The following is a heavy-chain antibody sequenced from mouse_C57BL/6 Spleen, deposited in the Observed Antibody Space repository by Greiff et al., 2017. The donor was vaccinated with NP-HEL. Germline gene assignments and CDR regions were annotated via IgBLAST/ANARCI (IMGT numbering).Heavy chain of an antibody. J-gene: IGHJ3*01. CDR2: INPYNGDT. D-gene: IGHD2-5*01. CDR3: ARSGSNYDPWFAY. CDR1: GYSFTGYF. V-gene: IGHV1-20*01. Sequence: EVHLVESGPELVKPGDSVKISCKASGYSFTGYFMNWVMQSHGKSLEWIGRINPYNGDTFYNQKFKGKATLTVDKSSSTAHMELRSLTSEDSAVYYCARSGSNYDPWFAYWGQGTLVTVSA.